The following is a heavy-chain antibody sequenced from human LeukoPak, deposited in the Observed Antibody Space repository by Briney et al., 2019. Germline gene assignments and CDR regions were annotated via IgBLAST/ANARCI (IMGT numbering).Heavy chain of an antibody. J-gene: IGHJ3*02. CDR2: ISSSSSTV. Sequence: PGGSLRLSCAASGFTFSSYSMNWVRQAPGKGLEWVSYISSSSSTVYYADSVKGRFTISRDNAKNSLYLQMNSLRAEDTAVYYCARVPRVLWFGEQRPDAFDIWGQGTMVTVSS. V-gene: IGHV3-48*01. CDR1: GFTFSSYS. D-gene: IGHD3-10*01. CDR3: ARVPRVLWFGEQRPDAFDI.